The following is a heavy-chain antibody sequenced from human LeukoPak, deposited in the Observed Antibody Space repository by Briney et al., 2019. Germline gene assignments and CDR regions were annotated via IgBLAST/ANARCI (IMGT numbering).Heavy chain of an antibody. CDR3: ARGRVAGSPSPSYYYYMDV. CDR2: INNSGST. V-gene: IGHV4-34*01. D-gene: IGHD6-19*01. Sequence: SETLSLTCALYAGSLSVYYWRWIRHPPERGREWIGQINNSGSTNYNTSLKSRIAISVDTSKNQFSLKLSSVTAADTAVYYCARGRVAGSPSPSYYYYMDVWGKGATVTVSS. J-gene: IGHJ6*03. CDR1: AGSLSVYY.